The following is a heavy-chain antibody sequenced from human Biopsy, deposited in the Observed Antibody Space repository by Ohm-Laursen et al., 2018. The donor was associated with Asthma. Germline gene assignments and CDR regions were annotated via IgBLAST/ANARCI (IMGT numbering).Heavy chain of an antibody. CDR1: GFSFSNFA. CDR2: ISDDGSQK. CDR3: AKDEGRVKNWFDP. D-gene: IGHD2/OR15-2a*01. Sequence: SLRLSCSASGFSFSNFAIHWVRQAPGKGLEWVAVISDDGSQKYYGESVKGRFTISRDNSQSTMFLDMTSLKSEDTGLYFCAKDEGRVKNWFDPWGPGTRVSVSS. V-gene: IGHV3-30*18. J-gene: IGHJ5*02.